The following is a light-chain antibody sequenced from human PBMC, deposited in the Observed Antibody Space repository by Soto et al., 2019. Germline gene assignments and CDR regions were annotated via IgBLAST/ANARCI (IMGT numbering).Light chain of an antibody. Sequence: DIQMTQSPSTLSVSVGDRVTITCRASQTISDWLAWYQQKPGKAPKLLIYKASSLESGVPSRFSGSGSGTEFTLTISSLQPDDFAPYYCQQYKTYYTFGQGTKLEIK. CDR2: KAS. CDR3: QQYKTYYT. CDR1: QTISDW. J-gene: IGKJ2*01. V-gene: IGKV1-5*03.